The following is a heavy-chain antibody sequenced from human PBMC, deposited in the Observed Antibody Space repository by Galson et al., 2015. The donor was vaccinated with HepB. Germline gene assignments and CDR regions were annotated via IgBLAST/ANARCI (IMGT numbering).Heavy chain of an antibody. D-gene: IGHD2-15*01. Sequence: SLRLSCAASGFTFSNFGMHWVRQAPGRGLEWVAVIWHDGTNEHYIDSVKGRFTSSRDNSKNMLYLQMNSLRTEDTGVYYCARAFCSGSSCYPYPPYFDYWGQGTLVTVSS. V-gene: IGHV3-33*01. J-gene: IGHJ4*02. CDR2: IWHDGTNE. CDR1: GFTFSNFG. CDR3: ARAFCSGSSCYPYPPYFDY.